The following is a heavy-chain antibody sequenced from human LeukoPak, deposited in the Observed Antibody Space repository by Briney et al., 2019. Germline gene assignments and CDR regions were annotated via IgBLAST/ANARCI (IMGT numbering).Heavy chain of an antibody. CDR1: GGSISSYY. D-gene: IGHD6-19*01. CDR2: IYYSGST. J-gene: IGHJ2*01. CDR3: ARDRSYSSGWNRYFDL. V-gene: IGHV4-59*01. Sequence: PSETLSLTCTVSGGSISSYYWSWIRQPPGKGLEWIGYIYYSGSTNYNPSLKSRVTISVDTSKNQFSLKLSSVTAADTAVYYCARDRSYSSGWNRYFDLWGRGTLVTVSS.